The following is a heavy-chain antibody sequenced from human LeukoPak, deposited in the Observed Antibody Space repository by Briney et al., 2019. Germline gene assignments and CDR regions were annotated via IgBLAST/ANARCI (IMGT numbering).Heavy chain of an antibody. D-gene: IGHD3-10*01. Sequence: PSETLSLTCAVYGGSFSGYYWSWIRQPPGKGLEWIGEINHSGSTNYNPSLKSRVTISVDTSKNQFSLKLSSVTAADTAVYYCARPSARYGQTLIDYWGQGTLVTVSS. CDR3: ARPSARYGQTLIDY. CDR1: GGSFSGYY. CDR2: INHSGST. V-gene: IGHV4-34*01. J-gene: IGHJ4*02.